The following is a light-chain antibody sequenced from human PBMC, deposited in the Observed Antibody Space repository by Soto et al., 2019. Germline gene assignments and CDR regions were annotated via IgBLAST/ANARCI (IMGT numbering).Light chain of an antibody. V-gene: IGKV1-5*01. J-gene: IGKJ1*01. CDR3: QQYATYSPST. CDR2: DAS. CDR1: QNIGTW. Sequence: DIPLTQSPSTLSASVGDRVTTTSRASQNIGTWLAWYQHKPGEGPRLLIHDASTLESGDPSRFSGGGSATEFSLTINSLESGDSGTYHCQQYATYSPSTFGQGTTVEIK.